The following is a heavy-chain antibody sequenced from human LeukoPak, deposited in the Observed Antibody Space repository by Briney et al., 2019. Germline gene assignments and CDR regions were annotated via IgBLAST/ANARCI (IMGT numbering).Heavy chain of an antibody. J-gene: IGHJ4*02. V-gene: IGHV4-59*12. CDR1: GGSISSYY. CDR3: ARGGLFSSVDH. D-gene: IGHD6-6*01. Sequence: SETLSLTCTVSGGSISSYYWSWIRQPPGKGLEWIGYIYYSGSTNYNPSLKSRVTISVDTSKNQFSLKLSSVTAADTAVYYCARGGLFSSVDHWGQGTLVTVSS. CDR2: IYYSGST.